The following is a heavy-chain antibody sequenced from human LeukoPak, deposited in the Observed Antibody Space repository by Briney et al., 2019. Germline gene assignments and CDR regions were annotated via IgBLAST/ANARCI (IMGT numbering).Heavy chain of an antibody. CDR1: GFTFRDYS. J-gene: IGHJ3*01. CDR3: ARGPDPVVRGPRRAFDL. CDR2: ISPTSSNI. D-gene: IGHD3-10*01. V-gene: IGHV3-48*01. Sequence: GGSLRLSCAASGFTFRDYSMNWVRQAPGKGPECVSYISPTSSNIFYVDSVKGRFTISRDDSKNTVYLQMNSLGVDDTALYYWARGPDPVVRGPRRAFDLWGQGTMVTVSS.